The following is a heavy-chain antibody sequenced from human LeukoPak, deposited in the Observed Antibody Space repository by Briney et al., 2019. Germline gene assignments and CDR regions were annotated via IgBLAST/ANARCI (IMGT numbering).Heavy chain of an antibody. CDR3: ARDISYYYGSGSFS. CDR1: GFTFSKYW. Sequence: GGSLRLSCAASGFTFSKYWMHWVRQAPGKGLEWVSGINWNGGSTGYADSVKGRFTISRDNVKNSLYLQMNSLRAEDTALYFCARDISYYYGSGSFSWGQGTLVTVSS. V-gene: IGHV3-20*04. CDR2: INWNGGST. D-gene: IGHD3-10*01. J-gene: IGHJ4*02.